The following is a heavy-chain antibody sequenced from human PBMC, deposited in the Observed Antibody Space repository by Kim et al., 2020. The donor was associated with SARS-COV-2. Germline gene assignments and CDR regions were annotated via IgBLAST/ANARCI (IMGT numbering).Heavy chain of an antibody. D-gene: IGHD6-13*01. J-gene: IGHJ4*02. CDR3: ARLGDNRYSGSWYGNC. CDR1: GGSISSSSYY. V-gene: IGHV4-39*01. Sequence: SETLSLTCTVSGGSISSSSYYWGWIRQPPGKGLEWIGSIYYSGSTYYNPSLKSRVTISVDTAKNQFSLKLSSVTSADTTLYYCARLGDNRYSGSWYGNCWGQGTLVTVSS. CDR2: IYYSGST.